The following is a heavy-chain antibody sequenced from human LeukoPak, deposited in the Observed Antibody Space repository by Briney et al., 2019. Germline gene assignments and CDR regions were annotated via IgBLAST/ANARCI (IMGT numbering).Heavy chain of an antibody. Sequence: SETLSLTCTVSGGSISSYYWSWIRQPPGKGLEWIGYIYYSGSTNYNPSLKSRVTISVDTSKNQFSLKLSSVTAADTAVYYCASTTTVTTASLPRRFDYWGQGTLVTVSS. V-gene: IGHV4-59*08. CDR2: IYYSGST. CDR1: GGSISSYY. CDR3: ASTTTVTTASLPRRFDY. D-gene: IGHD4-11*01. J-gene: IGHJ4*02.